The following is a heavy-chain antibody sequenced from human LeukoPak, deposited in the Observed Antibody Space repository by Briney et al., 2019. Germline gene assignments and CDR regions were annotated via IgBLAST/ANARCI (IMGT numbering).Heavy chain of an antibody. J-gene: IGHJ4*02. CDR1: GGSFSGYY. V-gene: IGHV4-34*01. Sequence: SETLSLTCAVYGGSFSGYYWSWIRQPPGKGLEWIGEINHSGSTNYNPSLKSRVTISVDTSKNQFSLKLSSVTAADTAVYYCAGVGYYGSGSYYNSVDYWGQGTLVTVSS. D-gene: IGHD3-10*01. CDR2: INHSGST. CDR3: AGVGYYGSGSYYNSVDY.